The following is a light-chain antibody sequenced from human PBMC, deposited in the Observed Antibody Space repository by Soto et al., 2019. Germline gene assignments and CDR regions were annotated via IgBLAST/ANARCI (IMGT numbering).Light chain of an antibody. J-gene: IGKJ4*01. Sequence: IQMTQSPSSLSASVGDRVTITCRASQGVRDDVGWYQQKPGKAPKLLIYSASTLQSGVPSRFSGSGSGTDFTLTISGLQPEDFAIYYCLQESSYPLTFGGGTKVDIK. CDR1: QGVRDD. CDR3: LQESSYPLT. V-gene: IGKV1-6*01. CDR2: SAS.